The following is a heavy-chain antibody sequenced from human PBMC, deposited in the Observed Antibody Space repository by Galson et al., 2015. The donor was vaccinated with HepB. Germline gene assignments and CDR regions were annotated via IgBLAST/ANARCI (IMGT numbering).Heavy chain of an antibody. V-gene: IGHV5-51*03. J-gene: IGHJ4*02. CDR1: GYSFTSYW. CDR2: IYPGDSDT. CDR3: ARRRYYDSSGYYEGSRDYYFDY. D-gene: IGHD3-22*01. Sequence: QSGAEVKKPGESLKISCKGSGYSFTSYWIGWVRQMPGKGLEWMGIIYPGDSDTRYSPSFQGQVTISADKSISTAYLQWSSLKASDTAMYYCARRRYYDSSGYYEGSRDYYFDYWGQGTLVTVSS.